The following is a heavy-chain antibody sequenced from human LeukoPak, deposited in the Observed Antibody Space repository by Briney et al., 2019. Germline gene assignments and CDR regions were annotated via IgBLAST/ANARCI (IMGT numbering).Heavy chain of an antibody. V-gene: IGHV4-30-2*01. CDR2: IYHSGST. CDR3: AKSTYYYDTFVNAFDI. CDR1: GGSISSGGYY. D-gene: IGHD3-22*01. Sequence: PSETLSLTCTVSGGSISSGGYYWSWIRQPPGKGLEWIGYIYHSGSTYYNPSLKSRVTISVDRSKNQFSLKLSSVTAADTAVYYCAKSTYYYDTFVNAFDIWGQGTMVTVSS. J-gene: IGHJ3*02.